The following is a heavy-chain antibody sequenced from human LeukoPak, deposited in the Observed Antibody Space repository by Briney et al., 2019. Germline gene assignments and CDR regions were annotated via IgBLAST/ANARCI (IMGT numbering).Heavy chain of an antibody. CDR1: GYTFTSYD. CDR3: AREGTDYYDSSGSYYFDY. J-gene: IGHJ4*02. V-gene: IGHV1-8*01. CDR2: MNPNSGNT. D-gene: IGHD3-22*01. Sequence: ASVKVSCKASGYTFTSYDINWVRQATGQGLEWMGWMNPNSGNTGYAQKLQGRVTMTRDTSTSTVYMELSSLRSGDTAVYYCAREGTDYYDSSGSYYFDYWGQGTLVTVSS.